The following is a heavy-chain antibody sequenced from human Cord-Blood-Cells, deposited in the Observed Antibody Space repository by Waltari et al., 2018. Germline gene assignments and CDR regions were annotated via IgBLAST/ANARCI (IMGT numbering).Heavy chain of an antibody. CDR1: GYRFNSYW. D-gene: IGHD5-12*01. CDR3: ARRYSGYDC. J-gene: IGHJ4*02. V-gene: IGHV5-51*01. CDR2: IVPGDSGT. Sequence: EVQLVQSGSEVQKPVESLTSSCTGSGYRFNSYWIGWVRQMPGKGLEWMGIIVPGDSGTRDSPSFQGQVTISAENSISTASLQWSSLKASDTAMYYCARRYSGYDCWGQGTLVTVSS.